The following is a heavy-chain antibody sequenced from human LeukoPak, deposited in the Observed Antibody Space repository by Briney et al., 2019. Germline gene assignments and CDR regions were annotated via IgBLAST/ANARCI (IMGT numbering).Heavy chain of an antibody. CDR3: ATTYYYGSGSYYEELEGHDY. V-gene: IGHV3-48*03. J-gene: IGHJ4*02. D-gene: IGHD3-10*01. Sequence: PGGSLRLSCAASGFTFSSYEMNWVRQAPGKGLEWVSYISSSGSTIYYADSVKGRFTISRDNAKNSLYLQMSSLRAEDTAVYYCATTYYYGSGSYYEELEGHDYWGQGTLVTVSS. CDR2: ISSSGSTI. CDR1: GFTFSSYE.